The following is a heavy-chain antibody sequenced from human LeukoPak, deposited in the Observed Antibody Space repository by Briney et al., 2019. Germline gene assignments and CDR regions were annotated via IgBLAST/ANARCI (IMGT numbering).Heavy chain of an antibody. Sequence: GGSLRLSCAASGFIFSTYWMSWVRQAPGKGLEWVANINQDGSDKYYVDSVKGRLTISRDNAKKSLYLQMNSLRVEDTAVYYCASDPFTISAYDAFNIWGQGTVVTVSS. CDR3: ASDPFTISAYDAFNI. D-gene: IGHD3-3*02. CDR2: INQDGSDK. J-gene: IGHJ3*02. CDR1: GFIFSTYW. V-gene: IGHV3-7*01.